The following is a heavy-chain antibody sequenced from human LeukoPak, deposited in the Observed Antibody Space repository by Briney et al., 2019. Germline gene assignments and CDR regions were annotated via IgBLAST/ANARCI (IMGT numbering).Heavy chain of an antibody. CDR2: ISAYNCNT. V-gene: IGHV1-18*01. CDR3: ARGGNYYDSSGYYYVGYFDY. Sequence: ASVKVSCKASGYTFTSYGISWVRQAPGQGLEWMGWISAYNCNTNYAQKLQGRVTMTTDTPTSTAYMELRSLRSDDTAVYYCARGGNYYDSSGYYYVGYFDYWGQGTLVTVSS. J-gene: IGHJ4*02. D-gene: IGHD3-22*01. CDR1: GYTFTSYG.